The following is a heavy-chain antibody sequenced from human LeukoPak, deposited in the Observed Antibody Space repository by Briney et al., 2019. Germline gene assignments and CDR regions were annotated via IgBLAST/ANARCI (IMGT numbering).Heavy chain of an antibody. CDR2: IKEDGSAK. CDR3: ARWGDF. V-gene: IGHV3-7*01. Sequence: GGSLRLSCAASGFTFSSYWMTWVCQAPGQGLEWVANIKEDGSAKYHVDSVKGRFTISRDNAKNSLYLQMNSLRVEDTAVYYCARWGDFWGQGTLVTVSS. J-gene: IGHJ4*02. CDR1: GFTFSSYW. D-gene: IGHD3-16*01.